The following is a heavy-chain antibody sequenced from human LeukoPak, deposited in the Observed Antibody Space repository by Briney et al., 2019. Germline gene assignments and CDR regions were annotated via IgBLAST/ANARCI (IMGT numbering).Heavy chain of an antibody. V-gene: IGHV3-21*06. CDR2: ISTSSSYI. CDR1: GFTFSSYS. J-gene: IGHJ4*02. D-gene: IGHD6-13*01. Sequence: GGSLRLSCAASGFTFSSYSMNWVRQAPGKGLEWVSSISTSSSYIYYADSVKGRFTISRDNAKNSLYLQMNSLRAEDTAVYYCARDLLEIAADSYFDYWGQGTLVAVSS. CDR3: ARDLLEIAADSYFDY.